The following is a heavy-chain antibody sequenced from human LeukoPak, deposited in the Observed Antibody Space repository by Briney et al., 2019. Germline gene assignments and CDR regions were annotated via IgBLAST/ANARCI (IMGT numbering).Heavy chain of an antibody. V-gene: IGHV3-30*03. J-gene: IGHJ5*02. Sequence: PGGSLRLSCAASGFTSGSYGIHWVRQAPGKGLEWVAVISDDGSKKYYVDSVKGRFTISRDNSKNTLFLQMNSLRAEDTAVYYCARATVTRWFDPWGQGTLVTVSS. D-gene: IGHD4-17*01. CDR1: GFTSGSYG. CDR2: ISDDGSKK. CDR3: ARATVTRWFDP.